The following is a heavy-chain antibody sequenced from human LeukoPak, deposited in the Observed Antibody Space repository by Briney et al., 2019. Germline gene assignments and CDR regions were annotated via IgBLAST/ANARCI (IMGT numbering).Heavy chain of an antibody. CDR2: MNPNSGNT. CDR3: ARADPAMAGIDY. V-gene: IGHV1-8*01. D-gene: IGHD5-18*01. CDR1: VYTFTSYD. Sequence: GASVKVSCKASVYTFTSYDINWVRQANGQGLEWMGWMNPNSGNTGYAQKFQGRVTMTRNTSISTAYMELSSLRSEDTAVYYCARADPAMAGIDYWGQGTLVTVSS. J-gene: IGHJ4*02.